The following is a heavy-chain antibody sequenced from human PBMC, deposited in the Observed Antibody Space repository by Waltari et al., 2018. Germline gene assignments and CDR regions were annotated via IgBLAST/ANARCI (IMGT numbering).Heavy chain of an antibody. CDR2: INHSGST. J-gene: IGHJ4*02. D-gene: IGHD5-12*01. CDR1: GGSFSGYY. V-gene: IGHV4-34*01. CDR3: ARSEVGGDGYNYPTYYFDY. Sequence: QVQLQQWGAGLLKPSETLSLTCAVYGGSFSGYYWSWIRQPPGKGLEWIGEINHSGSTNYNPSLKSRVTISVDTSKNQFSLKLSSVTAADTAVYYCARSEVGGDGYNYPTYYFDYWGQGTLVTVSS.